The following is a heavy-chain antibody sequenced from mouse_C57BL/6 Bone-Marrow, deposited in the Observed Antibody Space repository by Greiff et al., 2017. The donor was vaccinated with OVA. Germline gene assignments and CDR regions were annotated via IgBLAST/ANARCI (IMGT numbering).Heavy chain of an antibody. Sequence: QVQLQQPGDELVKPGASVKMSCKASGYTFTSYWITWVKQRPGQGLEWIGDIYPGSGSTNYNEKFKSKATLTVDTSSSTAYMQLSSLTSEDSAVYYCARSNYGSPYWYFDVWGTGTTVTVSS. D-gene: IGHD1-1*01. CDR3: ARSNYGSPYWYFDV. CDR2: IYPGSGST. V-gene: IGHV1-55*01. CDR1: GYTFTSYW. J-gene: IGHJ1*03.